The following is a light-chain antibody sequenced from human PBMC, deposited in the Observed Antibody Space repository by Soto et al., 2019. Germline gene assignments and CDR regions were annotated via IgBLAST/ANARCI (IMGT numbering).Light chain of an antibody. CDR3: QQLFDSPIT. CDR2: AAS. J-gene: IGKJ5*01. V-gene: IGKV1-9*01. Sequence: GESVTITCRASQVISTSLAWYQVKPGKAPNLIIYAASTLKSGVPSRFSATVCGTESSLTITSLQPEDFATYYCQQLFDSPITLGQGTRLEIK. CDR1: QVISTS.